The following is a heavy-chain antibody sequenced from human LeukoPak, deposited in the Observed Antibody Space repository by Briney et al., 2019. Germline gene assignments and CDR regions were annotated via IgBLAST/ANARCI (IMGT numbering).Heavy chain of an antibody. CDR3: AKQLWSGYDYGPEY. J-gene: IGHJ4*02. CDR2: ITYEGSNQ. D-gene: IGHD5-12*01. V-gene: IGHV3-30*18. CDR1: GFSFGSYG. Sequence: GGSLRLSCAASGFSFGSYGMHWLRQAPGKGLEWVAVITYEGSNQYYADSVKGRFTISRDNSKNTLYLQMNSLRAEDTAVYYCAKQLWSGYDYGPEYWGQGTLVSVSS.